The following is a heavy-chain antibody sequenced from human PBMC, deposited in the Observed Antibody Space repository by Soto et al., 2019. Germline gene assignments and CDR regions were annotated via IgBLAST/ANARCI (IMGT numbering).Heavy chain of an antibody. J-gene: IGHJ4*02. D-gene: IGHD1-1*01. Sequence: GSLRISCAASGFTFSRYSMNWVRQAPGKGLEWVSVISGSGDSTYYADSVKGRFTISRDNSKNTLYLQMNSLRAEDTAVYYCAKRATGTYFDYWGQGTLVTVSS. CDR1: GFTFSRYS. CDR2: ISGSGDST. V-gene: IGHV3-23*01. CDR3: AKRATGTYFDY.